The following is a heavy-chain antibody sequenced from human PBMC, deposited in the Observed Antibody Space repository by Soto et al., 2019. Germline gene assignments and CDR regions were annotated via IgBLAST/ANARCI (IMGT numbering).Heavy chain of an antibody. CDR3: ARVSVVTALFDY. D-gene: IGHD2-21*02. CDR1: GGSISSYY. J-gene: IGHJ4*02. Sequence: SETLSLTCTVSGGSISSYYWSWIRQPPGKGLEWIGYIYYSGSTNYNPSLKSRVTILVDTSKNQFSLKLSPVTAADTAVYYCARVSVVTALFDYWGQGTLVTVS. V-gene: IGHV4-59*01. CDR2: IYYSGST.